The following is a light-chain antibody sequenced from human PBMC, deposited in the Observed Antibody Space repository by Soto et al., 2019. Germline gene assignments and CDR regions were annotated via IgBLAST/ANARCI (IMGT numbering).Light chain of an antibody. V-gene: IGLV2-14*03. CDR1: ISDVGGYDF. J-gene: IGLJ1*01. CDR3: SSYTTSGTDV. Sequence: QSALTQPASVSGSPGQSITISCTGTISDVGGYDFVSWYQHRPGKAPKLMIYDVSYRPSGVSNRFSGSKSGNTASLTVSGLQADDECDYYCSSYTTSGTDVFGTGTKVTVL. CDR2: DVS.